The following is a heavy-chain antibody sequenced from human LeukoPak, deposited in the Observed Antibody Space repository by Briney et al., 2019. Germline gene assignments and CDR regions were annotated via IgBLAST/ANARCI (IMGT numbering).Heavy chain of an antibody. J-gene: IGHJ5*02. Sequence: GGSLRLSCAASGFTFSSYAMSWVRQAPGKGLEWVSSITSSSDYIYYADSVKGRFTVSRDNAKNSLYLQMNSLRAEDTAVYYCARSITMIVDWFDPWGQGTLVTVSS. CDR3: ARSITMIVDWFDP. D-gene: IGHD3-22*01. CDR1: GFTFSSYA. CDR2: ITSSSDYI. V-gene: IGHV3-21*01.